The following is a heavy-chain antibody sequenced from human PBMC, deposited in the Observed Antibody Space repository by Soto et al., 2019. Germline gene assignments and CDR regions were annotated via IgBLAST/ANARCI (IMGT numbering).Heavy chain of an antibody. CDR2: IWYDGSNR. CDR3: AAATTCNFHFPY. Sequence: QVQMVESGGGVVQPGGSLRLSCAASGFTVSRHGMHWVRQAPGKGLEWVAVIWYDGSNRYYADSVKGRFTISKDNSKNTLYLEMNTLRPEDTAIYYCAAATTCNFHFPYWGQGTQVTVSS. CDR1: GFTVSRHG. J-gene: IGHJ4*02. V-gene: IGHV3-33*01. D-gene: IGHD4-4*01.